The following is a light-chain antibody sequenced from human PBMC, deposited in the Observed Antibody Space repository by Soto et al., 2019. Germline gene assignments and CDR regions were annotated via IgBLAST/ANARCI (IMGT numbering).Light chain of an antibody. J-gene: IGLJ1*01. CDR1: SSDVGGYNY. Sequence: QSALTQPASVSGSPGQSITISCTGTSSDVGGYNYVSWYQQHPGKAPKLMIYDVSNRPSGVSNRFSGSKSGNTASLTIPGLQAEDEADYYCTSYTRTSSTTYVFGTGTKLTVL. V-gene: IGLV2-14*01. CDR2: DVS. CDR3: TSYTRTSSTTYV.